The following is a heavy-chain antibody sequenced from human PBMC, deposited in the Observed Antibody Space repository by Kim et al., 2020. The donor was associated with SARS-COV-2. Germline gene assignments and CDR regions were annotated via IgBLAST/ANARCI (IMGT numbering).Heavy chain of an antibody. Sequence: GGSLRLSCAASGFTFSDYYMSWIRQAPGKGLEWISYISSSSTTIYYADSVRGRFTVSRDNAENSVYLQMNSLRAEDTAVYYCARQHSSSGADWGQGTLVTVSS. CDR3: ARQHSSSGAD. CDR1: GFTFSDYY. V-gene: IGHV3-11*01. J-gene: IGHJ4*02. D-gene: IGHD6-13*01. CDR2: ISSSSTTI.